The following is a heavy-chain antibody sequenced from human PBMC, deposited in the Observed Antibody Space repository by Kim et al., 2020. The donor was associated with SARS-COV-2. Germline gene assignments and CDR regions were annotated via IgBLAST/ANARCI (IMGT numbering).Heavy chain of an antibody. J-gene: IGHJ6*02. D-gene: IGHD6-6*01. CDR2: ISSSSSYI. Sequence: GGSLRLSCAASGFTFSSYSMNWVRQAPGKGLEWVSSISSSSSYIYYADSVKGRFTISRDNAKNSLYLQMNSLRAEDTAVYYCARDLKARPILGYYYYGMDVWGQGTTVTVSS. V-gene: IGHV3-21*01. CDR3: ARDLKARPILGYYYYGMDV. CDR1: GFTFSSYS.